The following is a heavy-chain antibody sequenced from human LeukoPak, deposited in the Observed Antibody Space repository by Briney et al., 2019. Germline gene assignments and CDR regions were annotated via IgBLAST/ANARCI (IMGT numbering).Heavy chain of an antibody. CDR3: AKGYSSMAVSAPVDY. J-gene: IGHJ4*02. V-gene: IGHV3-66*01. D-gene: IGHD6-19*01. Sequence: PGGSLRLSCAASGFTVSSNYMSWVRQAPGKGLEWVSVIYSGGSTYYADSVKGRFTISRDNSKNTLYLQMNSLRAEDTAVYYCAKGYSSMAVSAPVDYWGQGALVTVSS. CDR2: IYSGGST. CDR1: GFTVSSNY.